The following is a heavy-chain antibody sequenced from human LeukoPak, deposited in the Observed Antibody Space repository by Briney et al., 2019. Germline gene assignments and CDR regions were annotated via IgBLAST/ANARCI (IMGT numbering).Heavy chain of an antibody. V-gene: IGHV4-59*01. CDR2: INYSGST. D-gene: IGHD3-3*01. CDR1: GGSISNYY. CDR3: ARFGGPHAFDI. Sequence: PSETLSLTCTVSGGSISNYYWSWIRQPPGKGLEWIAYINYSGSTNYNPSLKSRVTISVDTSKNHFSLTLSSVTAADAAVYYCARFGGPHAFDIWGQGTMVTVSS. J-gene: IGHJ3*02.